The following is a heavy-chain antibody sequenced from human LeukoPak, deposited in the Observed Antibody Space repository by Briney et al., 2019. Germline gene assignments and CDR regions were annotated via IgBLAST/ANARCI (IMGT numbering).Heavy chain of an antibody. V-gene: IGHV1-8*02. Sequence: ASVKVSCKASGYTFSSYDINWVRQAAGQGLEWMGWMNPSSGHTNYAQKFQGRVTMTRNTSISTAYMELSSLRSEDTAVCYCARAAGSLVYYYYMDVWGKGTTVTISS. CDR2: MNPSSGHT. J-gene: IGHJ6*03. CDR1: GYTFSSYD. D-gene: IGHD6-19*01. CDR3: ARAAGSLVYYYYMDV.